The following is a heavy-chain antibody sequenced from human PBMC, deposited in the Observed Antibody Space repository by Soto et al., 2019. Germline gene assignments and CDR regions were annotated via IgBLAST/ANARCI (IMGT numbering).Heavy chain of an antibody. V-gene: IGHV3-30-3*01. CDR2: ISYDGSNK. CDR1: GFTFSSYP. D-gene: IGHD2-21*02. CDR3: ARSIVLVTALDY. J-gene: IGHJ4*02. Sequence: GSLRLSCAASGFTFSSYPMHWVRQAPGKGLEWVAVISYDGSNKYYADSVTGRFTISRDSSKNTLYLQINSLKPEDTAVYYCARSIVLVTALDYWGQGTLVTVSS.